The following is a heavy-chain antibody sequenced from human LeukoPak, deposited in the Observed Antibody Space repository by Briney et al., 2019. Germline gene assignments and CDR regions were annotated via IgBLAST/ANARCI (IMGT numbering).Heavy chain of an antibody. D-gene: IGHD4-23*01. CDR1: GGSISSYY. Sequence: PSETLSLTCTVSGGSISSYYWSWIRQPPGKGLEWIGYIYYSGSTNYNPSLKSRVTISVDTSKNQFSLKLSSVTAADTAVYDCARIEDYGGNSVNYWGQGTLVTVSS. J-gene: IGHJ4*02. CDR3: ARIEDYGGNSVNY. V-gene: IGHV4-59*01. CDR2: IYYSGST.